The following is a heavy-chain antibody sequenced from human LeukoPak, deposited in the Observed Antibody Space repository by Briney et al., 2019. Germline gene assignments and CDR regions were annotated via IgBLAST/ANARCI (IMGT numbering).Heavy chain of an antibody. Sequence: GGSLRLSCAASGFTFSSYSMNWVRQAPGKGLEWVSYISSSSSIIYYADSVKGRFTISRDNAKNSLYLQMNSLRAEDTAVYYCARVITIFGVAALDIWGQGTMVTVSS. V-gene: IGHV3-48*01. J-gene: IGHJ3*02. D-gene: IGHD3-3*01. CDR1: GFTFSSYS. CDR2: ISSSSSII. CDR3: ARVITIFGVAALDI.